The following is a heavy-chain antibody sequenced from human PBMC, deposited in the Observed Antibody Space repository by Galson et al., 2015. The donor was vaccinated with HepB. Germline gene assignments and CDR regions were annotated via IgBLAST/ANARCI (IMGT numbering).Heavy chain of an antibody. CDR2: IIPILGIA. CDR1: GGTFSSYA. Sequence: SVKVSCKASGGTFSSYAISWVRQAPGQGLEWMGGIIPILGIANYAQKFQGRVTITADKSTSTAYMELSSLRSEDTAVYYCAREIGYSYAHYYYYYMDVWGKGTTVTVSS. D-gene: IGHD5-18*01. V-gene: IGHV1-69*10. CDR3: AREIGYSYAHYYYYYMDV. J-gene: IGHJ6*03.